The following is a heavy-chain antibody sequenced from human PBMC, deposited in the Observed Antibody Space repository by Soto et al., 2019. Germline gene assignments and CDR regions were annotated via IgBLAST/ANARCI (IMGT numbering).Heavy chain of an antibody. CDR1: GFTFSSYA. D-gene: IGHD2-15*01. CDR2: VGIGGST. CDR3: AKRRGAGGHFDY. Sequence: GGSLRLSCAASGFTFSSYAMGWVRQGPGKGLEWVAVVGIGGSTHYADSVRGRFTISRDNSKNTLSLQMHSLTAEDTAVYFCAKRRGAGGHFDYWGQGALVTVSS. V-gene: IGHV3-23*01. J-gene: IGHJ4*02.